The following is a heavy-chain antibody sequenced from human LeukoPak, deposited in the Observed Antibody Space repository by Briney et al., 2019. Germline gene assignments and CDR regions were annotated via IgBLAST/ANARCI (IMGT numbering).Heavy chain of an antibody. Sequence: SETLSLTCTVSGDSISSSSYYWGWIRQPPGKGLEWIGSISYNGSTYYNPSLKSRVTISVDTSKYQFSLRLSSVTAADTAVFYCARVSSWYKYFQHWGQGTLVTVSS. J-gene: IGHJ1*01. CDR2: ISYNGST. V-gene: IGHV4-39*01. CDR1: GDSISSSSYY. D-gene: IGHD6-13*01. CDR3: ARVSSWYKYFQH.